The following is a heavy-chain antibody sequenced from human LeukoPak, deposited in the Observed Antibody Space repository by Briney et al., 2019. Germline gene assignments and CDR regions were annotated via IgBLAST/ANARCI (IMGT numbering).Heavy chain of an antibody. CDR3: AKTTGDDYYFDY. V-gene: IGHV3-23*01. J-gene: IGHJ4*02. CDR2: ISGSGGST. D-gene: IGHD7-27*01. CDR1: VFTLSSYA. Sequence: GGSLRLSCAASVFTLSSYAMSWVRQAPGKGLEWVSAISGSGGSTYYADSVKGRFTISRDNSKNTLYLQMNSLRAEDTAVYYCAKTTGDDYYFDYWGQGTLVTVSS.